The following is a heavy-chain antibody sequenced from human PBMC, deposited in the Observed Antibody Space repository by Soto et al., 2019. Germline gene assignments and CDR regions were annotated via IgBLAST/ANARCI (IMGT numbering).Heavy chain of an antibody. CDR1: GYIVTNSY. Sequence: QVQLVQSGAEVKKPGASVKVSCKASGYIVTNSYMSWVRQAPGQGLEWMGIINPSGSSTNYAQKFQGRVTMTRDTSTSTLYMELSSLRSEDTAVYYCARRGGYWTFDYWGQGTLVTVSS. V-gene: IGHV1-46*03. CDR2: INPSGSST. D-gene: IGHD5-12*01. CDR3: ARRGGYWTFDY. J-gene: IGHJ4*02.